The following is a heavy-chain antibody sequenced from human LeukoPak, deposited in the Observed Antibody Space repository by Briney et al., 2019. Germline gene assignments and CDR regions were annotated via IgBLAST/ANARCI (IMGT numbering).Heavy chain of an antibody. CDR3: ARDPSVAGMGRGYFDY. V-gene: IGHV3-23*01. J-gene: IGHJ4*02. D-gene: IGHD6-19*01. CDR1: GFTFGDYA. Sequence: GGSLRLSCSASGFTFGDYAMNWVRQTPGKGLEWMSTITGGGSNTYYAASVKGRFTISRDNSKDTLYLQLDSLRAEDTAKYYCARDPSVAGMGRGYFDYWGQGILVTVSS. CDR2: ITGGGSNT.